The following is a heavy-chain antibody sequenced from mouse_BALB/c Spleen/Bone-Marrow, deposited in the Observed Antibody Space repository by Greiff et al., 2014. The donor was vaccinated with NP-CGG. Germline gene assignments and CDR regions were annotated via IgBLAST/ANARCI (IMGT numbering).Heavy chain of an antibody. D-gene: IGHD2-4*01. J-gene: IGHJ4*01. V-gene: IGHV1-69*01. Sequence: LVESGAELGMPGASVKMSCKASGYTFTDKWMYWVKQRPGQGLEWIGAIDTSDSYTNYNQKFMGKASLTVDASSSTAYMQVSSLTSDDSAVYYCARGGHDFSLDYWGQGTSATVSS. CDR2: IDTSDSYT. CDR1: GYTFTDKW. CDR3: ARGGHDFSLDY.